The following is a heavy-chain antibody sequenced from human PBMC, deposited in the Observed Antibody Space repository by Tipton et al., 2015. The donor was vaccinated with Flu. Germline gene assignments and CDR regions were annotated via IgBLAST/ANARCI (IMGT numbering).Heavy chain of an antibody. CDR2: TYYTGNT. CDR3: ARIPGVRRRIAARPGFDY. Sequence: LRLSCTVSGGSISSYYWGWIRQPPGKGLEWIGSTYYTGNTYYNPSLKSRVTISVDTSKNQFSLKLSSVTAADTAVYYCARIPGVRRRIAARPGFDYWGQGTLVTVSS. J-gene: IGHJ4*02. CDR1: GGSISSYY. D-gene: IGHD6-6*01. V-gene: IGHV4-39*07.